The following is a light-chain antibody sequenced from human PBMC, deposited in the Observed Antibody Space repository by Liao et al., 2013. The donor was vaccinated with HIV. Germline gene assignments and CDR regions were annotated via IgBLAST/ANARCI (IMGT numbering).Light chain of an antibody. CDR1: NIGSKS. V-gene: IGLV3-21*01. CDR3: QAWDSSTAV. CDR2: YDT. Sequence: SYVLTQPPSVSVAPGKTGRITCGGNNIGSKSVHWYQQKAGQAPVLVIYYDTDRPSGIPERFSGSNSGNTATLTISGTQPMDEADYYCQAWDSSTAVFGTGTKVTVL. J-gene: IGLJ1*01.